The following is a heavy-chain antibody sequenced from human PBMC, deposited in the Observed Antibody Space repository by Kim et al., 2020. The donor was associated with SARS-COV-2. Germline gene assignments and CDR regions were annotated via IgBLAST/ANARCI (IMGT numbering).Heavy chain of an antibody. Sequence: GGSLRLSCAASGFTFSSYSMNWVRQAPGKGLEWVSYISSSSSSIYYADSVKGRFTISRDNAKNPLYLQMNSLRDADTAVYYCARGFVTMPLVVYWWQGTL. CDR1: GFTFSSYS. CDR2: ISSSSSSI. J-gene: IGHJ4*02. D-gene: IGHD2-2*01. V-gene: IGHV3-48*02. CDR3: ARGFVTMPLVVY.